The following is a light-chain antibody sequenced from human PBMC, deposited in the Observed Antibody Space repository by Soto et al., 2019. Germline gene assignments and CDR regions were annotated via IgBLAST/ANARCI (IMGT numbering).Light chain of an antibody. CDR1: QSVSSN. V-gene: IGKV3-15*01. CDR2: GAS. J-gene: IGKJ5*01. Sequence: EIVLIQSPATLSLSPGERATLSCRASQSVSSNLAWYQQKPGQAPRLLISGASTRATGIPARFSGSGSGTEFTLTISSLQSEDFAVYYCQQYNNWPPITFGQGTRLEIK. CDR3: QQYNNWPPIT.